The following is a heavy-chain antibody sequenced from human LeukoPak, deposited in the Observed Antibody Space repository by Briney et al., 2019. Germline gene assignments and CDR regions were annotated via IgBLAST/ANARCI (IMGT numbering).Heavy chain of an antibody. CDR3: TRPRYCSGGSCYGFDY. CDR2: IRSKANSYAT. V-gene: IGHV3-73*01. CDR1: GFTFSGSA. Sequence: PGGSLKLSCAASGFTFSGSAMHWVRQASGKGLEWVGRIRSKANSYATAYAASVKGRFTISRDDSKNTAYLQMNSLKTEDTAVYYCTRPRYCSGGSCYGFDYWGQGTLVTVSS. D-gene: IGHD2-15*01. J-gene: IGHJ4*02.